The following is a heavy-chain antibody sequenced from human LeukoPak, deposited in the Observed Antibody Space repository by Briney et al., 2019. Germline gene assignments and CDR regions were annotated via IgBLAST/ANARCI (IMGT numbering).Heavy chain of an antibody. CDR3: ARDSPPDI. V-gene: IGHV3-48*01. J-gene: IGHJ3*02. CDR1: GFTFSSYS. CDR2: ISSSSSTI. Sequence: GGSLRLSCAASGFTFSSYSMNWVRQAPGKGLEWVSYISSSSSTIYYADSVKGRFTISRDNAKNSLYLQMNSLRAEDTAVYYCARDSPPDIWGQGTMVTVSS.